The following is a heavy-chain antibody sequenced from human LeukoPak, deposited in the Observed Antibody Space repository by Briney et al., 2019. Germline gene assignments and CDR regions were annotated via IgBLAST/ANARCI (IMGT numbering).Heavy chain of an antibody. CDR1: GYTFTSYG. CDR2: ISAYNGNT. V-gene: IGHV1-18*01. J-gene: IGHJ4*02. CDR3: ARAEAYYDFWSGYF. Sequence: ASVKVSCKASGYTFTSYGTSWVRQAPGQGLEWMGWISAYNGNTNYAQKLQGGVTMTTDTSTSTAYMELRSLRSDDTAVYYCARAEAYYDFWSGYFWGQGTLVTVSS. D-gene: IGHD3-3*01.